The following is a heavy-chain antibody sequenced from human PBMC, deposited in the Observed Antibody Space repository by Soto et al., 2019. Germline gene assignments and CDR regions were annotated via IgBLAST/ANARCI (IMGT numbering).Heavy chain of an antibody. V-gene: IGHV1-69*13. D-gene: IGHD2-2*01. J-gene: IGHJ3*02. Sequence: SVKVSCKASGGTFSSYAISWVRQAPGQGLEWMGGIIPIFGTANYAQKLQGRVTITADESTSTAYMELSSLRSEDTAVYYCARPVVPAAHDAFGIWGHGTMVTVSS. CDR3: ARPVVPAAHDAFGI. CDR2: IIPIFGTA. CDR1: GGTFSSYA.